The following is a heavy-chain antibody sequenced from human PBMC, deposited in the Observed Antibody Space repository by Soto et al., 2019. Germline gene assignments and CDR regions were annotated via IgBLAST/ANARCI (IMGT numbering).Heavy chain of an antibody. CDR1: GAALNSGSYY. D-gene: IGHD2-21*01. CDR2: IYVTGAV. J-gene: IGHJ5*02. Sequence: SETLSLSCSVSGAALNSGSYYWSWISQVPGKGLELIGHIYVTGAVDYNPSLRDRITISQDTSERQFSLNLRLVTAADTAVYYCARLRIATNNYKWFDPWGQGTLVTVS. V-gene: IGHV4-31*03. CDR3: ARLRIATNNYKWFDP.